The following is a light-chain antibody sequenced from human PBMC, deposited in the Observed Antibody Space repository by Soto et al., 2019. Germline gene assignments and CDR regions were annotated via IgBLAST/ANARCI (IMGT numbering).Light chain of an antibody. Sequence: EIVLTQSPGTLSLSPGERATLSCRASQRVYDSYLAWYQQKPGQTPRLLIYGASTRATGIPDRFSGSGSGTGFTLTISRLEPEDFAVYYCQQCNDWPWTFGQGTKVDIK. CDR1: QRVYDSY. V-gene: IGKV3D-20*02. CDR2: GAS. J-gene: IGKJ1*01. CDR3: QQCNDWPWT.